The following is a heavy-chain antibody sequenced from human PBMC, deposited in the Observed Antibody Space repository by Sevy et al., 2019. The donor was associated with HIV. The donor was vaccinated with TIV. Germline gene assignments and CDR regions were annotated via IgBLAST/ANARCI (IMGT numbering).Heavy chain of an antibody. CDR3: ATTREYYEDSSGYLDF. Sequence: ASVKVSCKVSGYTLSELSIHWVRQAPGKGLEWMGRLDPEDGETIYAQKFQGRVTLTEDTSTDTAYMELRSLKTEDTAVYYCATTREYYEDSSGYLDFWVQGTLVTVSS. J-gene: IGHJ4*02. D-gene: IGHD3-22*01. CDR2: LDPEDGET. V-gene: IGHV1-24*01. CDR1: GYTLSELS.